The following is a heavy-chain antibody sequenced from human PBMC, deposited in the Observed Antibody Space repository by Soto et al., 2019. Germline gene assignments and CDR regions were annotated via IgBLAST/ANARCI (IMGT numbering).Heavy chain of an antibody. J-gene: IGHJ6*02. D-gene: IGHD6-6*01. V-gene: IGHV1-69*13. Sequence: SVKVSCKTSGGTFSSYAISWVRQAPGQGLEWMGGIIPIFGTANYAQKFQGRVTITADESTSTAYMELSSLRSEDTAVYYCARDSSMYSSSSVYYYYYGMDVWGQGTTVTVSS. CDR1: GGTFSSYA. CDR3: ARDSSMYSSSSVYYYYYGMDV. CDR2: IIPIFGTA.